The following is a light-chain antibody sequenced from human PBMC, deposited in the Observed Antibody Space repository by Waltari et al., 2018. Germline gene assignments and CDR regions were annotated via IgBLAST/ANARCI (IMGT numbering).Light chain of an antibody. V-gene: IGKV1-5*03. J-gene: IGKJ1*01. CDR2: KAS. CDR1: PGISSW. CDR3: QQYNSYWT. Sequence: IQMTQSPSTLSASVGDRLTITCRASPGISSWLAWYQQKPGKAPKLLIYKASSLESGVPSRFSGSGSGTEFTLTISSLQPDDFATYYCQQYNSYWTFGQGTKVEIK.